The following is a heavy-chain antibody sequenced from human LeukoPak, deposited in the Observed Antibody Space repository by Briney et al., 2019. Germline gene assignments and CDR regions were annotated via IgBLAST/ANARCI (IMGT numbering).Heavy chain of an antibody. Sequence: PGWSLRLSCAASGFTFSSYGMHWVRQAPGRGLERVAFIWYYGGNKYYADSVKGRFTVSRDNSKNTLYLQMNSLRAEDTAVCYCARDRGDYYYMDVWGQGTTVTVSS. CDR1: GFTFSSYG. CDR3: ARDRGDYYYMDV. D-gene: IGHD3-10*01. V-gene: IGHV3-33*08. CDR2: IWYYGGNK. J-gene: IGHJ6*03.